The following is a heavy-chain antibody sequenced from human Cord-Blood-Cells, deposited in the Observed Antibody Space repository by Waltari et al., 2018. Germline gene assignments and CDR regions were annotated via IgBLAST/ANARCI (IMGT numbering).Heavy chain of an antibody. J-gene: IGHJ4*02. D-gene: IGHD1-20*01. CDR3: ARDDNWNYDY. V-gene: IGHV3-7*01. CDR1: GFTFSGYW. Sequence: EVQLVESGGGLVQPGGYLRLSCAASGFTFSGYWMSWVRQAPGKGLEWMANIKQDGSEKYYVDSVKGRFTISRDNAKNSLYLQRTSLGAEDTAVYYCARDDNWNYDYWGQGTLVTVSS. CDR2: IKQDGSEK.